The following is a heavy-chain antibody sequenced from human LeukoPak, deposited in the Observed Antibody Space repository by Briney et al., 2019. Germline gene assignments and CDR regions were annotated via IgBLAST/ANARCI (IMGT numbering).Heavy chain of an antibody. V-gene: IGHV4-39*07. CDR2: IYYSGST. CDR3: ARDDVPGAVAVLDLYYNY. J-gene: IGHJ4*02. CDR1: GGSISSSSYY. D-gene: IGHD6-19*01. Sequence: SETLSLTCTVSGGSISSSSYYWGWIRQPPGKGLEWIGSIYYSGSTYYNPSLKSRVTISVDTSKNQFSLKLSSVTAADTAVYYCARDDVPGAVAVLDLYYNYWGQGTLVTVSS.